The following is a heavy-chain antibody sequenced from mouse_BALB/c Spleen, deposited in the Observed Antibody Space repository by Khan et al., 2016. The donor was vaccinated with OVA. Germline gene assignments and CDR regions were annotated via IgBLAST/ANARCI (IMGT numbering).Heavy chain of an antibody. J-gene: IGHJ4*01. V-gene: IGHV3-2*02. CDR1: GYSITSDYA. D-gene: IGHD2-12*01. CDR3: ARSLYYSFGYALDC. CDR2: ISSTGGT. Sequence: EVKVEESGPGLVKPSQSLSLTCTVTGYSITSDYAWNWIRQFPGNKLEWMGYISSTGGTSYNPSLKSRISVTRDTSKNQFFLQLKSVTTEDTATYYCARSLYYSFGYALDCWGRGTSVTVSS.